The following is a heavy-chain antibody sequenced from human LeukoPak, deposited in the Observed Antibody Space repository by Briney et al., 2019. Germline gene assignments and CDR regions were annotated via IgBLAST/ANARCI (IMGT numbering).Heavy chain of an antibody. J-gene: IGHJ4*02. V-gene: IGHV1-2*02. CDR3: ARAYCSGGSCYEFDY. D-gene: IGHD2-15*01. CDR2: MSPNSGGT. Sequence: GASVKVSCKASGYTFTGYYVHWVRQAPGQGLEWMGWMSPNSGGTIYPQKFQGRVTMTRDASISTAYMELSRLRSDDTAVYYCARAYCSGGSCYEFDYWGQGTLVTVSS. CDR1: GYTFTGYY.